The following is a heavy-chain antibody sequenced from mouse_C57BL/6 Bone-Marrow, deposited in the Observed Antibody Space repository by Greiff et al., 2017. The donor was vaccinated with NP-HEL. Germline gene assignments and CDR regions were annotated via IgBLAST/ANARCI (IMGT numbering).Heavy chain of an antibody. Sequence: VMLVESGPELVKPGASVKISCKASGYAFSSSWMNWVKQRPGKGLEWIGRIYPGDGDTNYNGKFKGKATLTADKSSSTAYMQLSSLTSEDSAVYFCARYYYGSSPYWYFDVWGTGTTVTVSS. CDR3: ARYYYGSSPYWYFDV. J-gene: IGHJ1*03. D-gene: IGHD1-1*01. CDR2: IYPGDGDT. V-gene: IGHV1-82*01. CDR1: GYAFSSSW.